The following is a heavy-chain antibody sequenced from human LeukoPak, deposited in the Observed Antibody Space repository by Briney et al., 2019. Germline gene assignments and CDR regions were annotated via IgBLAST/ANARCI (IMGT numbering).Heavy chain of an antibody. CDR3: AKDLLCSSTSCYGTGYFDS. J-gene: IGHJ4*02. CDR2: ISGSGSGT. Sequence: GGSLRLSCVASGFTFSSYAMSWVRQAPGKGLEWISAISGSGSGTYYADSVKGRFTISRDNAKNTLYLQMDSLRAEDTALYYCAKDLLCSSTSCYGTGYFDSWGQGALVTVSS. CDR1: GFTFSSYA. D-gene: IGHD2-2*01. V-gene: IGHV3-23*01.